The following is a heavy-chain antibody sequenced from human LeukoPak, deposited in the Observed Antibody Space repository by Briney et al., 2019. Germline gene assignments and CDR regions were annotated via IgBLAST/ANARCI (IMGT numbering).Heavy chain of an antibody. CDR3: VRDRGSGSSQTHEFFEH. Sequence: GGSLRLSCAASGFTFTNYWMSWVRQAPGKGLEWVAMIREDGGDIYYAGSVKGRFTVSRDNTKNSLYLQMNSLRAEDTAMYYCVRDRGSGSSQTHEFFEHWGQGTLVTVSS. J-gene: IGHJ1*01. CDR2: IREDGGDI. CDR1: GFTFTNYW. V-gene: IGHV3-7*01. D-gene: IGHD1-26*01.